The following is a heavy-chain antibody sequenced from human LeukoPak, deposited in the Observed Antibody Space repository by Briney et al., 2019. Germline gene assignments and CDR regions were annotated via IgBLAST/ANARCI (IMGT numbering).Heavy chain of an antibody. CDR3: TTGYCSRTSCYYFDY. CDR1: GFTFSNAW. D-gene: IGHD2-2*01. J-gene: IGHJ4*02. V-gene: IGHV3-15*01. CDR2: IKSKTDGGTT. Sequence: GGTLRLSCAASGFTFSNAWMSWVRQAPGKGLEGVGRIKSKTDGGTTDYAAPVKGRFTISRDDSKNTLYLQMNSLKTEDTAVYYCTTGYCSRTSCYYFDYWGQGTLVTVSS.